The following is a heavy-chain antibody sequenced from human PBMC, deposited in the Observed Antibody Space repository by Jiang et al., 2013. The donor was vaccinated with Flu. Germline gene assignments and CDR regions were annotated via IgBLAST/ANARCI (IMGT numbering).Heavy chain of an antibody. Sequence: KPSETLSLTCTVSGGSISSSSYYWGWIRQPPGKGLEWIGSIYYSGSTYYNPSLKSRVTISVDTSKNQFSLKLSSVTAADTAVYYCARQPQWLVEVAHNWFDPWGQGTLVTVSS. CDR2: IYYSGST. CDR1: GGSISSSSYY. V-gene: IGHV4-39*01. CDR3: ARQPQWLVEVAHNWFDP. J-gene: IGHJ5*02. D-gene: IGHD6-19*01.